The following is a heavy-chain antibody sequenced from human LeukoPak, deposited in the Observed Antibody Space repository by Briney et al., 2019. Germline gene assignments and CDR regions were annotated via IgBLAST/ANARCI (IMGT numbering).Heavy chain of an antibody. CDR3: ARWDGSGSSGWSFYYYYGMDV. J-gene: IGHJ6*02. D-gene: IGHD6-19*01. CDR2: IIPIFGTA. V-gene: IGHV1-69*13. CDR1: GGTFSSYA. Sequence: GASVKVSCKASGGTFSSYASSWVRQAPGQGLEWMGGIIPIFGTANYAQKFQGRVTNTADESTSTAYMELSSLRSEDTAVYYCARWDGSGSSGWSFYYYYGMDVWGQGTTVTVSS.